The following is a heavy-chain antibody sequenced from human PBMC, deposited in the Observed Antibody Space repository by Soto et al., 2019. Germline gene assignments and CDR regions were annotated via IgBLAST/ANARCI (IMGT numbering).Heavy chain of an antibody. CDR2: IYYSGST. J-gene: IGHJ4*02. V-gene: IGHV4-31*03. CDR3: ARAAIVVVPAAPTA. D-gene: IGHD2-2*01. CDR1: GGSISSGGYY. Sequence: SETLSLTCTVSGGSISSGGYYWSWIRQHPGKGLEWIGYIYYSGSTYYNPSLKSRVTISVDTSKNQFSLKLSSVTAADTAVYYCARAAIVVVPAAPTAWGQGTLVTVSS.